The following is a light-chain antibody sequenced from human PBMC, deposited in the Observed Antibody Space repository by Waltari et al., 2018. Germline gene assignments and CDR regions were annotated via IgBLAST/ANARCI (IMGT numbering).Light chain of an antibody. CDR3: CSYAGRITFVV. CDR1: SSDLGGYNF. CDR2: EGT. Sequence: QSALTQPAPVSGSPGQSITISCTGTSSDLGGYNFVSWYQPHPGKAPKVLIYEGTKRPSGISNRFSGSKSGNTASLTISGLQAEDEADYYCCSYAGRITFVVFGGGTKLTVL. V-gene: IGLV2-23*01. J-gene: IGLJ2*01.